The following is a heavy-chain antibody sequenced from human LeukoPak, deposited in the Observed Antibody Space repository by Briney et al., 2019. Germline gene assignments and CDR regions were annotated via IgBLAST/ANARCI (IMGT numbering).Heavy chain of an antibody. CDR1: GGTFSSYA. CDR2: IIPIFGTA. Sequence: SVKVSCKASGGTFSSYAISWVRQAPGQGLEWMGGIIPIFGTANYAQKFQGRVTITTDESTSTAYMELSSLRSEDTAVYDCAREELPPYNWNYVDIWGQGTMVTVSS. J-gene: IGHJ3*02. CDR3: AREELPPYNWNYVDI. V-gene: IGHV1-69*05. D-gene: IGHD1-7*01.